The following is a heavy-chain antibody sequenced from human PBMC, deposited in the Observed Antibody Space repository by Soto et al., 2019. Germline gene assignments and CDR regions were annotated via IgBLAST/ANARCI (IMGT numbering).Heavy chain of an antibody. CDR3: ARSQYSSSDPDY. Sequence: SLKISCKGSGYSFSNYWIGWVRQMPGKGLEWMGIIYPGDSDTRYSPSFQGLVIISADKSISTAYLQWSGLKASDTAMYYCARSQYSSSDPDYWGQGTLVTVSP. D-gene: IGHD6-13*01. V-gene: IGHV5-51*01. CDR2: IYPGDSDT. J-gene: IGHJ4*02. CDR1: GYSFSNYW.